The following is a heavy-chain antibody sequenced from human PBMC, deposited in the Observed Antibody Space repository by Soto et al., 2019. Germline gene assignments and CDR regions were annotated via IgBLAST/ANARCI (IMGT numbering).Heavy chain of an antibody. J-gene: IGHJ6*02. V-gene: IGHV4-31*03. CDR3: AREAAVVTPPGLLGDYYYGMDV. Sequence: QVQLQESGPGLVKPSQTLSLTCTVSGGSISSGGYYWSWIRQHPGKGLEWIGYIYYSGSTYYNPSLKSRVTISVDTSKNQVSLKLSSVTAADTAVYYCAREAAVVTPPGLLGDYYYGMDVWGQGTTVTVSS. CDR2: IYYSGST. CDR1: GGSISSGGYY. D-gene: IGHD2-15*01.